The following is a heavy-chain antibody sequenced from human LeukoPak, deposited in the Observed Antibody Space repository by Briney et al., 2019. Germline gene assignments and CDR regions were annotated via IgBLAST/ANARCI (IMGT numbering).Heavy chain of an antibody. V-gene: IGHV3-7*01. CDR1: GFTFSNYW. Sequence: LPGGSLRLSCAGSGFTFSNYWMSWVRQAPGKGLEWVANIHKDGSEKYYVDSVKGRFTISRDNAKNSLYLQMNSLRAEDTAVYYCARDSSRGAFDIWGQGTMVTVSS. CDR3: ARDSSRGAFDI. CDR2: IHKDGSEK. J-gene: IGHJ3*02.